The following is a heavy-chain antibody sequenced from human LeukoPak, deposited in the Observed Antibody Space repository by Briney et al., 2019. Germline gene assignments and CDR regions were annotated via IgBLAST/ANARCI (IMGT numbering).Heavy chain of an antibody. CDR1: GFTFNNAW. Sequence: GGSLRLSCAATGFTFNNAWMSWVRQAPGKGLEWVGRIKSKTDGETTDYAAPVKGRFTISRDDSENTLFLQMNSLKTEDTAVYYCTTDGNFDYWGQGTLVTVSS. CDR2: IKSKTDGETT. CDR3: TTDGNFDY. D-gene: IGHD1-14*01. V-gene: IGHV3-15*01. J-gene: IGHJ4*02.